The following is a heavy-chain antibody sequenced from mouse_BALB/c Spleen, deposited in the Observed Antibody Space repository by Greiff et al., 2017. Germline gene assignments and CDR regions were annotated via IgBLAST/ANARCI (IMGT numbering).Heavy chain of an antibody. CDR2: IDTSDSYT. V-gene: IGHV1-69*01. Sequence: VQLQQPGAELVMPGASVKMSCKASGYTFTDYWMHWVKQRPGQGLEWIGAIDTSDSYTSYNQKFKGKATLTVDESSSTAYMQLSSLTSEDSAVYCCARESATVVDDWGQGNTLRVSS. CDR3: ARESATVVDD. J-gene: IGHJ2*01. D-gene: IGHD1-1*01. CDR1: GYTFTDYW.